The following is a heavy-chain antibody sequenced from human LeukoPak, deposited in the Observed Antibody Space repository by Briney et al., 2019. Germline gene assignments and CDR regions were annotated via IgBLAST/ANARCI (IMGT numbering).Heavy chain of an antibody. D-gene: IGHD6-13*01. V-gene: IGHV1-69*13. J-gene: IGHJ4*02. CDR3: ARDFSSWYERPHTGFDY. Sequence: ASVKVSCKASGGTFISYAISWVRQAPGQGLEWMGGIIPIFGTANYAQKFQGGVTITADESTSTAYMELSSLRSEDTAVYYCARDFSSWYERPHTGFDYWGQGTLVTVSS. CDR2: IIPIFGTA. CDR1: GGTFISYA.